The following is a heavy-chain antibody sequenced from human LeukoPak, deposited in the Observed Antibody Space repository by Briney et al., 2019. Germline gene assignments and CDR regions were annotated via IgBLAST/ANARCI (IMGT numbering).Heavy chain of an antibody. V-gene: IGHV3-21*01. CDR1: GCTFSSYW. CDR3: VRGSTGDYHN. Sequence: GGSLRLSCAASGCTFSSYWMSWVRQAPGKGLEWVSYISSSSSYIYYADSVKGRFTISRDNAKNSLYLQMNSLRVEDTGVYYCVRGSTGDYHNWGQGTLVTVSS. D-gene: IGHD4-17*01. CDR2: ISSSSSYI. J-gene: IGHJ4*02.